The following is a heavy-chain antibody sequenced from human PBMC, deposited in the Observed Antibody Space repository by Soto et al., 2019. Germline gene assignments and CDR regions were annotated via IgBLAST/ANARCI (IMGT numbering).Heavy chain of an antibody. Sequence: GGSLRLSCAASGFTFSSDWMTWVRQAPGKGLEWVANIKEDGSEKYYVDSVKGRFTISRDNAEKSLYLQMNSLRAEDSAVYYCARGIQQLDSWGQGATVTVSS. CDR3: ARGIQQLDS. CDR1: GFTFSSDW. CDR2: IKEDGSEK. V-gene: IGHV3-7*03. D-gene: IGHD6-13*01. J-gene: IGHJ6*02.